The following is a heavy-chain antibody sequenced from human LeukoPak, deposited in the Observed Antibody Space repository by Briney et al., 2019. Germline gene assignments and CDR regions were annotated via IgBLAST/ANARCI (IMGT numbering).Heavy chain of an antibody. CDR2: IYSGGST. Sequence: GGSLRLSCAASGFTVSSNYMSWVRQAPGKGLEWVSVIYSGGSTYYADSVKRRFTITTDNSKNTLYLQMNSLRAEDTAVYYCARSEWLAVNPYFDYWGQGTLVTVSS. V-gene: IGHV3-66*01. J-gene: IGHJ4*02. D-gene: IGHD6-19*01. CDR3: ARSEWLAVNPYFDY. CDR1: GFTVSSNY.